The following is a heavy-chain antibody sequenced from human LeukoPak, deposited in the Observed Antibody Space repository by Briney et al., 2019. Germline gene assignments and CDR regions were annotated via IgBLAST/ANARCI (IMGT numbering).Heavy chain of an antibody. CDR1: GDTLTSYG. V-gene: IGHV1-69*06. D-gene: IGHD3-3*01. CDR2: IIPIFGTA. Sequence: ASVKVSCKASGDTLTSYGISWVRQAPGQGLEWMGGIIPIFGTANYAQKFQGRVTITADKSTSTAYMELSSLRSEDTAVYYCASATGFWSGLDYWGQGTLVTVSS. CDR3: ASATGFWSGLDY. J-gene: IGHJ4*02.